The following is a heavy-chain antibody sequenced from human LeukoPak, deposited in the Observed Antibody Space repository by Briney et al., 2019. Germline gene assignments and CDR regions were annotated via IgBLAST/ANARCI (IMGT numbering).Heavy chain of an antibody. J-gene: IGHJ4*02. CDR3: AREALAAAGGFDY. D-gene: IGHD6-13*01. CDR2: ISYDGSNK. CDR1: GFTFSSYA. V-gene: IGHV3-30*04. Sequence: GRSLRLSCAASGFTFSSYAMHWVRQAPGKELEWVAVISYDGSNKYYADSVKGRFTISRDNSKNTLYLQMNSLRAEDTAVYYCAREALAAAGGFDYWGQGTLVTVSS.